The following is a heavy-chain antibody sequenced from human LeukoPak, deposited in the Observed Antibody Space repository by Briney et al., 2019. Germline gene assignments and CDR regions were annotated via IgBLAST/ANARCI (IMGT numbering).Heavy chain of an antibody. CDR3: ARDLGAAAGFDY. D-gene: IGHD6-13*01. J-gene: IGHJ4*02. CDR2: ISSSSSYI. Sequence: GGSLRLPCAASGFTFSSYSMNWVRQAPGKGLEWVSSISSSSSYIYYADSVKGRFTISRDNAKNSLYLQMNSLRAEDTAVYYCARDLGAAAGFDYWGQGTLVTVSS. CDR1: GFTFSSYS. V-gene: IGHV3-21*01.